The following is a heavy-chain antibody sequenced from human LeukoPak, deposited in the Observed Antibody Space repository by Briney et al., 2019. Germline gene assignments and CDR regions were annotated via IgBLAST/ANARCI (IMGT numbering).Heavy chain of an antibody. D-gene: IGHD2-8*01. V-gene: IGHV4-39*01. J-gene: IGHJ5*02. CDR3: ARHRSHHGWFDP. CDR1: GDSISSSDYC. CDR2: LYFSGST. Sequence: PSVTLSLTCTVSGDSISSSDYCWSWIGQPPGRGLEFVGCLYFSGSTYYNPSLNGRVTISVDTSKNQFSLNLYSMTAADTALYFCARHRSHHGWFDPWGQGTLVTVSS.